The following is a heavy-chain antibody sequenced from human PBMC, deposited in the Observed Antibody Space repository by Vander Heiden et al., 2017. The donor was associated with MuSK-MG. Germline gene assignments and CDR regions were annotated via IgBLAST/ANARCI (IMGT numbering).Heavy chain of an antibody. CDR3: ARFDYDFWSGYRGGVLNYYYYMDV. CDR2: IIPIFGTA. CDR1: GGTFSSYA. J-gene: IGHJ6*03. Sequence: QVQLVQSGAEVKKPGSSVKVSCKASGGTFSSYAISWVRQAPGQGLEWMGGIIPIFGTANYAQKFQGRVTITADKSTSTAYMELSSLRSEDTAVYYCARFDYDFWSGYRGGVLNYYYYMDVWGKGTTVTVSS. D-gene: IGHD3-3*01. V-gene: IGHV1-69*06.